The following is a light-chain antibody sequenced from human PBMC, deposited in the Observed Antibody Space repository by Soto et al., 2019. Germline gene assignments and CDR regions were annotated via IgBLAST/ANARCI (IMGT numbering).Light chain of an antibody. CDR3: QQYNNWPWT. V-gene: IGKV3-15*01. Sequence: EIVMTQSPATLSVSPGESSNLSCRASQSVRSKLAWYRRKPGQAPRLLIYGASTRATGIPARFSGSGSGAELTITISSMQSEDFEIYYCQQYNNWPWTFGQGTKVDIK. CDR2: GAS. J-gene: IGKJ1*01. CDR1: QSVRSK.